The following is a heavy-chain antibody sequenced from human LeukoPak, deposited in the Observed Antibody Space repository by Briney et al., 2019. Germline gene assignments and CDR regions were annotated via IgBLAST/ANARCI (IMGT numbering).Heavy chain of an antibody. Sequence: SETLSLTCSVSGVSVSITRYYWVWVRQPPGRGLEFIGTLHYSGTTHYNPSLRSRVTISVDRSKNQFSLNLYSVTSADTAVYYCARDWDGGDDFNTFDIWDQGTMVTVSS. CDR1: GVSVSITRYY. V-gene: IGHV4-39*07. D-gene: IGHD5-12*01. CDR3: ARDWDGGDDFNTFDI. J-gene: IGHJ3*02. CDR2: LHYSGTT.